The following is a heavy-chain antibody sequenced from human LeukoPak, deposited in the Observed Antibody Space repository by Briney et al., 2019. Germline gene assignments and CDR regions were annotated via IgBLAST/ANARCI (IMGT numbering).Heavy chain of an antibody. Sequence: GGSLRLSCAASGFTFSSYWIHWVRQAPGEGLVWVSRINSDGSSTSYADSVKGRFTISRDNAKNTLYLQMNSLRAEDTAVYYCARDRSGVIGVDWGQGTLVTVSS. J-gene: IGHJ4*02. V-gene: IGHV3-74*01. CDR3: ARDRSGVIGVD. CDR1: GFTFSSYW. CDR2: INSDGSST. D-gene: IGHD2-15*01.